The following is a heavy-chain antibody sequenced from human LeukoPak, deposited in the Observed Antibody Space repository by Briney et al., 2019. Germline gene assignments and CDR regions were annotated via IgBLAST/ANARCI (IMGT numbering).Heavy chain of an antibody. D-gene: IGHD2/OR15-2a*01. CDR1: GVTFSSDL. V-gene: IGHV3-74*03. Sequence: RGSLTLSRAPSGVTFSSDLLHSGRDAPGKGRVWVSRINSDRSTVTYANSAQGRFTISRDNAKNTLYLQSSSPRAEDTAVYYCARAVESTTFWGDTGSWFDPWGQGTLVTGSS. CDR2: INSDRSTV. CDR3: ARAVESTTFWGDTGSWFDP. J-gene: IGHJ5*02.